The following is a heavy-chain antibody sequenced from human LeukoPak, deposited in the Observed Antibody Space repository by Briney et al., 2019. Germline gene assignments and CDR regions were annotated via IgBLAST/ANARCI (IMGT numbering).Heavy chain of an antibody. D-gene: IGHD5-12*01. CDR2: MNEDGSAK. CDR1: GFTFSDYW. V-gene: IGHV3-7*01. Sequence: GGSLRLSCAASGFTFSDYWMTWVRQAPGKGLEWVANMNEDGSAKYYVDSVKGRFTISRDNAKNSLYLQMNSLRDEDTAVYYCAKDGGGLSGYDWFDDWGQGTLVTVSS. J-gene: IGHJ4*02. CDR3: AKDGGGLSGYDWFDD.